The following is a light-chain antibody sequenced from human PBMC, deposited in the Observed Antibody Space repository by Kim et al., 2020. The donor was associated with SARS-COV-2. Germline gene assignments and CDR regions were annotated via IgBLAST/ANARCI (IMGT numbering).Light chain of an antibody. J-gene: IGLJ3*02. CDR1: NSNIGNNY. CDR3: GTWDSSLSAGV. V-gene: IGLV1-51*01. Sequence: QSVLTQPPSVSAAPRQKVTISCSGSNSNIGNNYVSWYQQFPGTAPKLLIYDNNKRPSGIPDRFSGSKSVTSATLGITGLQTGDEADYYCGTWDSSLSAGVFGGGTQLTVL. CDR2: DNN.